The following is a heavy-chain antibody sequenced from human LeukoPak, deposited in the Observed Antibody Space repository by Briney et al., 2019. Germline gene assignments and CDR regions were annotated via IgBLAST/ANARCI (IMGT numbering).Heavy chain of an antibody. CDR3: AKVGGPSRAYYDILTGDYGMDV. J-gene: IGHJ6*02. D-gene: IGHD3-9*01. CDR1: GFTFSSYA. Sequence: GGSLRLSCAASGFTFSSYAMSWVRQAPGKGLEWVSAISGSGGSTYYADSVKGRFTISRDNSKNTLYLQMNSLRAEDTAVYYCAKVGGPSRAYYDILTGDYGMDVWGQGTTVTVSS. V-gene: IGHV3-23*01. CDR2: ISGSGGST.